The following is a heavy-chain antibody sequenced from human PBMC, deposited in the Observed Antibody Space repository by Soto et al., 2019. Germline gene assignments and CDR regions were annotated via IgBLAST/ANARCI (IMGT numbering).Heavy chain of an antibody. CDR3: ARRSSGSYYDY. CDR1: GVTFSSYA. J-gene: IGHJ4*02. CDR2: ISGSGGST. Sequence: PGGSLGLSCAASGVTFSSYAMRWVRQAPGKGLEWVSAISGSGGSTYYADSVKGRFTISRDNSKNTLYLQMNSLRAEDTAVYYCARRSSGSYYDYWGQGTLVTVSS. V-gene: IGHV3-23*01. D-gene: IGHD1-26*01.